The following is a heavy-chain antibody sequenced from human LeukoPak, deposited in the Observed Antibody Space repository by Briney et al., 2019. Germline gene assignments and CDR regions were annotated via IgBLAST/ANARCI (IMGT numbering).Heavy chain of an antibody. CDR3: ARASGAFDY. V-gene: IGHV4-59*01. Sequence: SETLSLTCTVSGGSISSSYWSWIRQPPGKGLEWIGYIYYSGITNYNPSLKSRVTIPLDTSKNQFSLKMSSLSPAETAVYYCARASGAFDYWGQGALVTVSS. CDR2: IYYSGIT. J-gene: IGHJ4*02. CDR1: GGSISSSY.